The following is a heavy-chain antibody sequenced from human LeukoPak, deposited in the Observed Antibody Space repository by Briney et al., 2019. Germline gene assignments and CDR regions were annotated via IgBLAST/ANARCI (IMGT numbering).Heavy chain of an antibody. Sequence: GGSLRLSYAASRFPFQSYVMHWARQAPGKGLEWVAGISYDGNNKYYAESVKGRFTISRDNSKNTLYLQMNSLRAEDTAVYYFEKDWVVRGVICYWGQGTLVTVSS. CDR3: EKDWVVRGVICY. CDR1: RFPFQSYV. V-gene: IGHV3-30*18. D-gene: IGHD3-10*01. J-gene: IGHJ4*02. CDR2: ISYDGNNK.